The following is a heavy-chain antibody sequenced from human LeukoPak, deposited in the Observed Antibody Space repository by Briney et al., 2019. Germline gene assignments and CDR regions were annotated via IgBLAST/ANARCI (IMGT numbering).Heavy chain of an antibody. CDR2: TYTGGNS. CDR3: ARGGRGSAAVVAPRSFDI. CDR1: GFTFSSIH. D-gene: IGHD3-22*01. Sequence: GGSLRLSCAASGFTFSSIHMVWVRQAPGKGLEWVSVTYTGGNSYYADSVKGRFIISRDISKNTLYLQMNSLRAEDSALYYCARGGRGSAAVVAPRSFDIWGQGTMVTVST. J-gene: IGHJ3*02. V-gene: IGHV3-53*01.